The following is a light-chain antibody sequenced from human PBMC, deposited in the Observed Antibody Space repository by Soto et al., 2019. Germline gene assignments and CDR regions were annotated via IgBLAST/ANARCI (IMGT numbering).Light chain of an antibody. CDR1: QSFGSH. V-gene: IGKV3-11*01. CDR3: HNRSSWPPA. Sequence: IVLTQSPATLSLSAVERATISCRASQSFGSHLAWYQQKPGQANRFLMYDASTRATDIPARFSGSGSGTDFTLTISSLEPEEFAIYYCHNRSSWPPAFGQGTRLEIK. J-gene: IGKJ5*01. CDR2: DAS.